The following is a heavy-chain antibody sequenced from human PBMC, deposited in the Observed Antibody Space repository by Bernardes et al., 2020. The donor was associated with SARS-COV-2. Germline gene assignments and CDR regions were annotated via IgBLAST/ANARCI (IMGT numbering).Heavy chain of an antibody. V-gene: IGHV5-51*01. CDR1: GYSFTNHW. CDR3: ARVPGSSSRYFDL. Sequence: GASLKISCKGSGYSFTNHWIGWVRPMPGKGLEWMGIIWPGDSDSTYSPSFQGQVTMSADKSISTAYLQWSSLKASDTAMYYCARVPGSSSRYFDLWGRGTLVTVYS. D-gene: IGHD6-6*01. J-gene: IGHJ2*01. CDR2: IWPGDSDS.